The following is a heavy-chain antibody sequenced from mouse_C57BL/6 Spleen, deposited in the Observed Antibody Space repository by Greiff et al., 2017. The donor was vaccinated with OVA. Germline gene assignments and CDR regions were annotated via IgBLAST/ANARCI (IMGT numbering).Heavy chain of an antibody. CDR3: ARGNGNYCFDY. D-gene: IGHD2-1*01. CDR2: IYPSDSET. Sequence: QVQLKQPGAELVRPGSSVKLSCKASGYTFTSYWMDWVKQRPGQGLEWIGNIYPSDSETHYNQKFKDKATLTVDKSSSTAYMQLSSLTSEDSAVYYCARGNGNYCFDYWGQGTTLTVSS. J-gene: IGHJ2*01. V-gene: IGHV1-61*01. CDR1: GYTFTSYW.